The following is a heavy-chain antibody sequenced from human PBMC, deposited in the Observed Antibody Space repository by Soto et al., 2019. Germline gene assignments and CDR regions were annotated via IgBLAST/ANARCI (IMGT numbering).Heavy chain of an antibody. CDR3: ARDLSRAYDSSGYQWHGMDV. Sequence: ASVKVSCKASGYTFTGYGISWGRQALGQGLGWLGWIGASNGTTNYAQKLQGRVTMTTDTSTSTAYMELRSLRSDDTAVYYCARDLSRAYDSSGYQWHGMDVWGQGTTVTVSS. J-gene: IGHJ6*02. CDR2: IGASNGTT. CDR1: GYTFTGYG. D-gene: IGHD3-22*01. V-gene: IGHV1-18*01.